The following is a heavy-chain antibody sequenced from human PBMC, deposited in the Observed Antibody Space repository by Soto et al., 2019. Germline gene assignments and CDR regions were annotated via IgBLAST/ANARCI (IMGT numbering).Heavy chain of an antibody. V-gene: IGHV4-31*03. J-gene: IGHJ4*02. CDR2: IYYSGST. CDR3: ARGITMVRANDY. CDR1: GGSISSGGYY. D-gene: IGHD3-10*01. Sequence: QVQLQESGPGLVKPSQTLSLTCTVSGGSISSGGYYWSWIRQHPGKGLEWIGYIYYSGSTYYNPSLKSRXXIXVXXSKNQFSLKLSSVTAADTAVYYCARGITMVRANDYWGQGTLVTVSS.